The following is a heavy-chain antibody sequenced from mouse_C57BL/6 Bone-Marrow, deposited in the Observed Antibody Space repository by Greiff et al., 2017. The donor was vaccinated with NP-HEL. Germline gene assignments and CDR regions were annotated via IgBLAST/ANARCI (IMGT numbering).Heavy chain of an antibody. Sequence: EVKLQESGGGLVKPGGSLKLSCAASGFTFSDYGMHWVRQAPEKGLEWVAYLSSGSSTIYYADTVKGRFTISRDNAKNTLFLQMTSLRSEDTAMYYCARPGGSSYYFDYWGQGTTLTVSS. D-gene: IGHD1-1*01. J-gene: IGHJ2*01. CDR1: GFTFSDYG. CDR3: ARPGGSSYYFDY. V-gene: IGHV5-17*01. CDR2: LSSGSSTI.